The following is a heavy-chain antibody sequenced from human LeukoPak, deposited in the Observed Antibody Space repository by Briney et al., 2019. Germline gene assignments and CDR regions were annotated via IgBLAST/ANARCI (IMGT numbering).Heavy chain of an antibody. D-gene: IGHD3-22*01. CDR3: ARPFGDSSGYGAFDI. CDR2: INPNSGGT. V-gene: IGHV1-2*04. J-gene: IGHJ3*02. CDR1: GGTFSSYA. Sequence: ASVKVSCKASGGTFSSYAISWVRQAPGQGLEWMGWINPNSGGTNYAQKFQGWVTMTRDTSISTAYMELSRLRSDDTAVYYCARPFGDSSGYGAFDIWGQGTMVTVSS.